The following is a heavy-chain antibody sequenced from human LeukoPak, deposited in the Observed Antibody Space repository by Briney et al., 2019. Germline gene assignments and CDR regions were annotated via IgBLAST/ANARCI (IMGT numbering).Heavy chain of an antibody. D-gene: IGHD2-2*01. CDR1: GFTFSSYW. CDR2: IKQDGSEK. Sequence: GGSLRLSCAASGFTFSSYWMSWVRQAPGKGLEWVANIKQDGSEKYYVDSVKGRFTISRDNAKNSLYLQMNSLRAEDTAVYYCARAVVPAAMFSYYYYYYMDVWGKGTTVTISS. J-gene: IGHJ6*03. V-gene: IGHV3-7*04. CDR3: ARAVVPAAMFSYYYYYYMDV.